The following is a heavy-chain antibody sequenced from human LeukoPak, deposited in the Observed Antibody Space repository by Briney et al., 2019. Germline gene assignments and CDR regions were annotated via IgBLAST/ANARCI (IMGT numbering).Heavy chain of an antibody. D-gene: IGHD1-26*01. CDR1: GGSISSYY. J-gene: IGHJ6*02. Sequence: SETLSLTCTASGGSISSYYWSWIRQPPGKGLKGIGCVYYSGRTNYNPSLKSRVTISVDTSKNQFSLKLSSVTAADTAVYYCARTFSESYYYYGMDVWGQGTTVTVSS. V-gene: IGHV4-59*01. CDR3: ARTFSESYYYYGMDV. CDR2: VYYSGRT.